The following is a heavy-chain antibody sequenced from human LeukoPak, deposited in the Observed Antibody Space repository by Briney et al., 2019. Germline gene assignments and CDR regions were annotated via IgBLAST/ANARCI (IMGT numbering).Heavy chain of an antibody. CDR1: GGSIRYYY. CDR3: AREDPQTRVPEGMDV. CDR2: VYYSGTT. J-gene: IGHJ6*02. V-gene: IGHV4-59*01. D-gene: IGHD4/OR15-4a*01. Sequence: PSETRCLTCTVAGGSIRYYYWSWIRESPGKGLEWIGYVYYSGTTNYNPSLKSRVTISVDTSKNQFSLQLRSVTAADTAVYYCAREDPQTRVPEGMDVWGQGTMVTVSS.